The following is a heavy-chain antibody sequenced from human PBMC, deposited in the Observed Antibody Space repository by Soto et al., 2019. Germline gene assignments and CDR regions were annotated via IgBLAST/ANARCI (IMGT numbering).Heavy chain of an antibody. Sequence: ASVKVSCKASGYTFTSYGISWVRQAPGQGLEWMGWISAYNGNTHYAQKLQGRVTMTTDTSTSTAYMELRSLRSDDTAVYYCARGGSSLRITIFGVAALGYMDVWGKGTTVTVSS. V-gene: IGHV1-18*01. D-gene: IGHD3-3*01. J-gene: IGHJ6*03. CDR2: ISAYNGNT. CDR3: ARGGSSLRITIFGVAALGYMDV. CDR1: GYTFTSYG.